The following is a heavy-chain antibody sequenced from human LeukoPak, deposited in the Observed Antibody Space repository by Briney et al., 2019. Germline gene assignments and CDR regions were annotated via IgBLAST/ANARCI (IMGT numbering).Heavy chain of an antibody. V-gene: IGHV4-39*01. CDR2: IYYSGST. CDR3: ARHWDNWNYEVLAFDY. CDR1: GGSISSYY. J-gene: IGHJ4*02. Sequence: PSETLSLTCTVSGGSISSYYWGWIRQPPGKGLEWIGSIYYSGSTYYNPSLKSRVTISVDTSKNQFSLKLSSVTAADTAVYYCARHWDNWNYEVLAFDYWGQGTLVTVSS. D-gene: IGHD1-7*01.